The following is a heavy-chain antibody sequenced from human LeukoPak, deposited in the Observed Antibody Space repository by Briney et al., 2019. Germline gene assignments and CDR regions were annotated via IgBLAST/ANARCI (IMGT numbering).Heavy chain of an antibody. J-gene: IGHJ5*02. CDR3: ARDLIRIWFDP. V-gene: IGHV4-39*07. D-gene: IGHD1-14*01. CDR1: GGSISSYY. Sequence: SETLSLTCTVSGGSISSYYWGWVRQPPGKGLEWIGNIFYSGSTYYSPSLKSRVTISLDTSRNQFSLKLNSVTAADTAVYYCARDLIRIWFDPWGQGTLVTVSS. CDR2: IFYSGST.